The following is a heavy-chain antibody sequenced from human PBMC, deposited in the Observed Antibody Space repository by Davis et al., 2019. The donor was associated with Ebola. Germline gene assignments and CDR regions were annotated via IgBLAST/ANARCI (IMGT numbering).Heavy chain of an antibody. D-gene: IGHD2/OR15-2a*01. CDR2: IRSKANSYAT. CDR1: GSTFSGSA. V-gene: IGHV3-73*01. J-gene: IGHJ4*02. CDR3: TATRSNFDY. Sequence: GESLKISCAASGSTFSGSAMHWVRQASGKGLEWVGRIRSKANSYATAYAASVKGRFTISRDASKNTAYLQMNSLKTEDTAVYYCTATRSNFDYWGQGTLVTVSS.